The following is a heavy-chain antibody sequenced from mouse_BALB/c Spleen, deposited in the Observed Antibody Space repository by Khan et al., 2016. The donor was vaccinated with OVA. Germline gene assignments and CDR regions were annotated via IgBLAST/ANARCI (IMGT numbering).Heavy chain of an antibody. CDR3: TRDGISEFTY. V-gene: IGHV1S137*01. CDR2: ISTYYGNI. D-gene: IGHD2-3*01. CDR1: SYTFADSG. J-gene: IGHJ3*01. Sequence: QIQLVQSGPEPVRPGASVKISCKGSSYTFADSGMHWVRQSHAKSLEWIGVISTYYGNIKYNQKFEGRATMTVDKSSSTAYMELARLTSEDSAVYFCTRDGISEFTYWGQGTLVTVSA.